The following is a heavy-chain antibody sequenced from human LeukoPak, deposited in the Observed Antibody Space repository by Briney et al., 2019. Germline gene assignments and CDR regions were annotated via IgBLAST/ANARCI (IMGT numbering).Heavy chain of an antibody. CDR3: ARDLRTVTVAGLGVFDI. D-gene: IGHD6-19*01. V-gene: IGHV1-46*01. CDR1: GYTFTTYY. CDR2: IDPTSGKT. J-gene: IGHJ3*02. Sequence: ASVKVSCEASGYTFTTYYIHWVRQAPGQGLEWMGVIDPTSGKTNHAQKFQGGVTMNRDMSTSTIYLELTSLRSDDTAFYYCARDLRTVTVAGLGVFDIWGQGTIVSVSS.